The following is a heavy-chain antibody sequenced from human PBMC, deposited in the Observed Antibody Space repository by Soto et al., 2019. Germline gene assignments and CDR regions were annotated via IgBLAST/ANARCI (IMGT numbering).Heavy chain of an antibody. J-gene: IGHJ4*02. V-gene: IGHV5-10-1*01. D-gene: IGHD6-6*01. Sequence: PGESLKISFKGSGYSFTSYLISWVRQMPVKGLAWMGRIDPSNSYTNYSPSFQGHVTISRDTSISPAYLQWNSLKASDTATYYCVRRQSGSSVPDYCGQRTLVNVS. CDR3: VRRQSGSSVPDY. CDR2: IDPSNSYT. CDR1: GYSFTSYL.